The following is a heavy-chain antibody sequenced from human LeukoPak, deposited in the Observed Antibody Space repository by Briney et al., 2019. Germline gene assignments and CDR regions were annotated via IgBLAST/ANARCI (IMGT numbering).Heavy chain of an antibody. V-gene: IGHV3-73*01. Sequence: GGSLRLSCAASGFTFSGSAMHWVRQASGKGLEWVGRIRSKANHYATAYAASVKGRFTVSRDDSKNTAYLQMNSLRAENTAVYYCAKHYGDYLNNFDYWGQGTLVTVSS. CDR1: GFTFSGSA. D-gene: IGHD4-17*01. CDR3: AKHYGDYLNNFDY. CDR2: IRSKANHYAT. J-gene: IGHJ4*02.